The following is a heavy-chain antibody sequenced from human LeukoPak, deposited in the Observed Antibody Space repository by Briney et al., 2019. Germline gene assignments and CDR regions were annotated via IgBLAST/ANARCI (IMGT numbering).Heavy chain of an antibody. CDR2: FHPGDSES. V-gene: IGHV5-51*01. CDR3: ARTIAFYYDSSSYMGL. CDR1: GYSFNSHW. J-gene: IGHJ4*02. Sequence: HGESLKISCKGSGYSFNSHWIGWVRQMPGKGLEWMGIFHPGDSESRYSPSFQGQVTMSADQTITTAYLQWNSLKASDTAMYFCARTIAFYYDSSSYMGLWGQGTLVTVSS. D-gene: IGHD3-22*01.